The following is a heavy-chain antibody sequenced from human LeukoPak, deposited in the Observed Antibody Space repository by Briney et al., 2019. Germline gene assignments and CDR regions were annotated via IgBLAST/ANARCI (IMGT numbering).Heavy chain of an antibody. D-gene: IGHD3-22*01. Sequence: GGSLRLSCAASGFTFSSYEMNWVRQAPGKGLEWVSYISSSGSTIYYADSVKGRFTISRDNAKKTLFLQMNSLRAEDTAVYYCAKETFRYDSSGYYQTLDYWGQGTLVTVSS. CDR1: GFTFSSYE. J-gene: IGHJ4*02. CDR2: ISSSGSTI. V-gene: IGHV3-48*03. CDR3: AKETFRYDSSGYYQTLDY.